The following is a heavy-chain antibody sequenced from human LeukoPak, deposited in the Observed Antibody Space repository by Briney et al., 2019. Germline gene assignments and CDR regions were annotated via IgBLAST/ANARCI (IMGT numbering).Heavy chain of an antibody. CDR2: TYYRSTWYN. D-gene: IGHD2-2*01. CDR1: GDSFSSNSVT. Sequence: SQTLSLACAISGDSFSSNSVTWNWIRQSPSRGLEWLGRTYYRSTWYNDYAVSVRGRITVNPDTSKNQFSLHLNSVTPEDTAVYYCARRLTQYDCFDPWGQGILVTVSS. CDR3: ARRLTQYDCFDP. J-gene: IGHJ5*02. V-gene: IGHV6-1*01.